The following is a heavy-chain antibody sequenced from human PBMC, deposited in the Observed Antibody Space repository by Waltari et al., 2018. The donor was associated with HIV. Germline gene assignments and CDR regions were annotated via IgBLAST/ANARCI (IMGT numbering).Heavy chain of an antibody. V-gene: IGHV3-48*01. D-gene: IGHD3-10*01. J-gene: IGHJ6*02. Sequence: EVQLVESGGGLVQPGGSLRLSCAASGFTFSSYSMNWVRQAPGKGLEWVSYISSSSSTIYYADSVKGRFTISRDNAKNSLYLQMNSLRAEDTAVYYCARGEEMVRGVPEEDYYYYGMDVWGQGTTVTVSS. CDR2: ISSSSSTI. CDR3: ARGEEMVRGVPEEDYYYYGMDV. CDR1: GFTFSSYS.